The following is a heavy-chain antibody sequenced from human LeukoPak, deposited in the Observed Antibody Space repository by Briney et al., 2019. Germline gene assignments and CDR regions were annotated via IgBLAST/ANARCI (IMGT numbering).Heavy chain of an antibody. CDR3: ARLKGPAVTTPVVY. J-gene: IGHJ4*02. D-gene: IGHD4-17*01. V-gene: IGHV5-51*01. CDR1: GYSFTSYW. Sequence: GESLKISCKGSGYSFTSYWIGWVRQMPGKGLEGMGIIYPGDSDTRYSPSFQGQVTISADKSTSTAYLQWSSLKASDTAMYYRARLKGPAVTTPVVYWGQGTLVTVSS. CDR2: IYPGDSDT.